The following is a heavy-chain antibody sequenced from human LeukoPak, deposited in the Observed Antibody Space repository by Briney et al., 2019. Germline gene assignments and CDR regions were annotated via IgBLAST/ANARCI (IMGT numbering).Heavy chain of an antibody. Sequence: SETLSLTCTVSGGSISSYYWSWIRQPPGKGLEWIGYIYYSGSTNYNPSLKSRVTISVDTSKNQFSLKLSSVTAADTAVHYCARKSGLGYCSGGSCPLGGHWFDPWGQGTLVTVSS. V-gene: IGHV4-59*01. CDR2: IYYSGST. D-gene: IGHD2-15*01. CDR3: ARKSGLGYCSGGSCPLGGHWFDP. J-gene: IGHJ5*02. CDR1: GGSISSYY.